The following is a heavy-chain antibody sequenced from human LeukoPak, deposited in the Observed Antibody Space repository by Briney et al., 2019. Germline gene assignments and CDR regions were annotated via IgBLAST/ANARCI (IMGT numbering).Heavy chain of an antibody. CDR1: GFTFSSYA. D-gene: IGHD5-18*01. V-gene: IGHV3-30*01. CDR2: ISYDGSNK. Sequence: GRSLRLSCAASGFTFSSYAMHWVRQAPGKGLEWVAVISYDGSNKYYADSVKGRFTTPRDNSKNTLYLQMNSLRAEDTAVYYCARDGFVDTAMVTTVDAPAYYYYYYYMDVWGKGTTVTVSS. J-gene: IGHJ6*03. CDR3: ARDGFVDTAMVTTVDAPAYYYYYYYMDV.